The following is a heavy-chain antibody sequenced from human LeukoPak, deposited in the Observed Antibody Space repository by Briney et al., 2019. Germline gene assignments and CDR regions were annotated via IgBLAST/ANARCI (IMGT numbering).Heavy chain of an antibody. CDR1: GGSISSYY. Sequence: SETLSLTCTVSGGSISSYYWSWIRQPPGKGLEWIGYIYYSGSTNYNPSLKSRVTISVDTSKNQFSLKLSSVTAADTAVYYCARDGGYYDYVWGSYRYRGGFDYWGQGTLVTVSS. CDR2: IYYSGST. D-gene: IGHD3-16*02. CDR3: ARDGGYYDYVWGSYRYRGGFDY. J-gene: IGHJ4*02. V-gene: IGHV4-59*12.